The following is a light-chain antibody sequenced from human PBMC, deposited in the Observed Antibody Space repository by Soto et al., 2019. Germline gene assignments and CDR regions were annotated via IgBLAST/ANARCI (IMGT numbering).Light chain of an antibody. CDR2: LGS. CDR1: QSLLHSNGYNY. J-gene: IGKJ1*01. Sequence: DIVMTRSPLSLPVTAGEPASISCRSSQSLLHSNGYNYLDWYLQKPGQSPQLLIYLGSNRASGVPDRFSGSGSGTDFTLKISRVEAVDVGVYYCMQALQTPWTFGQGTKVEIK. V-gene: IGKV2-28*01. CDR3: MQALQTPWT.